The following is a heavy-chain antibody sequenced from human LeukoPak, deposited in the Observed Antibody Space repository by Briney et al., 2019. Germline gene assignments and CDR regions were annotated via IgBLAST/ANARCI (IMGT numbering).Heavy chain of an antibody. J-gene: IGHJ5*02. CDR2: IYYSGST. V-gene: IGHV4-59*08. Sequence: SETLSLTCTVSGGSISSYYWSWIRQPPGKGLEWIGYIYYSGSTNYNPSLKSRVTISVDTSKNQFSLKLSSVTAADTAVYYCARQEYYYDSSGPQGWFDPWGQGTLVTVSS. CDR3: ARQEYYYDSSGPQGWFDP. CDR1: GGSISSYY. D-gene: IGHD3-22*01.